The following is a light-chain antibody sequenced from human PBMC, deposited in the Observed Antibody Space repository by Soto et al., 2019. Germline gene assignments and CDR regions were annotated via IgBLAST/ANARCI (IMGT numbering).Light chain of an antibody. CDR3: QQYYSTPLT. V-gene: IGKV4-1*01. CDR1: QIVLYSSNNKNY. CDR2: WAS. Sequence: EMVMTQSTNSLAVSLGERATINCKSSQIVLYSSNNKNYLAWYQQKPGQPPKLLIYWASTRESGVPDRFSGSGSGTDFTLTISSLQAEDVAVYYCQQYYSTPLTFGGGTKVDI. J-gene: IGKJ4*01.